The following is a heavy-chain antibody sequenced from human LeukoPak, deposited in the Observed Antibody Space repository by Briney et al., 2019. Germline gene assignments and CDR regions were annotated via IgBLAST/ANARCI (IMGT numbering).Heavy chain of an antibody. Sequence: PGGALRLSCAASGLTFSSYVMGGVGQPAGKGVDGVAGIHGYSLTVYNAQSLKGRFTVSRDNSKNTLYLQVTDLRVDDTAVYYCAKGQMVRGVTTSYYMDAWGKGTRVTVSS. V-gene: IGHV3-23*01. CDR3: AKGQMVRGVTTSYYMDA. CDR2: IHGYSLTV. J-gene: IGHJ6*03. CDR1: GLTFSSYV. D-gene: IGHD3-10*01.